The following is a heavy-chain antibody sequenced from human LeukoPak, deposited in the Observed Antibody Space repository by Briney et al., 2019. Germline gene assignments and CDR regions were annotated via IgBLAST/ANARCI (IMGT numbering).Heavy chain of an antibody. V-gene: IGHV1-69*13. CDR3: ARDRTPFLPPDY. D-gene: IGHD2/OR15-2a*01. Sequence: ASVKVSCKASGGTFSSYAISWVRQAPGQGLEWMGGIIPIFGTANYAQKFQGRVTITADESTSTAYMELSSLRSEDTAVCYCARDRTPFLPPDYWGQGNLVTVSS. CDR1: GGTFSSYA. CDR2: IIPIFGTA. J-gene: IGHJ4*02.